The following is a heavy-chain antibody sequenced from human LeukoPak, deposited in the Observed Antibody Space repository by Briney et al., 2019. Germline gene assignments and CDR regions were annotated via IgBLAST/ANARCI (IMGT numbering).Heavy chain of an antibody. J-gene: IGHJ6*03. D-gene: IGHD3-9*01. V-gene: IGHV1-2*02. CDR1: GYTFTGYY. CDR2: INPTSGGT. CDR3: ARNDILTGYSSDYYYYYMDV. Sequence: VKVSCKASGYTFTGYYMHWVRQAPGQGLEWMGWINPTSGGTKYAQKFQGRVTMTRDTSISTAYMELNTLRSDDTAVYYCARNDILTGYSSDYYYYYMDVWGKGTTVTVSS.